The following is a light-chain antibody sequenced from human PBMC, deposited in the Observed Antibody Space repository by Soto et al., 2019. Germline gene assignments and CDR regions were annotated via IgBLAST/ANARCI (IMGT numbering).Light chain of an antibody. V-gene: IGKV3-20*01. Sequence: EIVLTQSPGTLSLSPGERATLSCRASQSVSSSYLAWYQQKPGQAPRLLIYAASSRATGIPDRFSGSGSGTDFTLTLSRLEPEDFAVYYCQQYGSSQFTFGPGTKVDIK. CDR3: QQYGSSQFT. CDR1: QSVSSSY. J-gene: IGKJ3*01. CDR2: AAS.